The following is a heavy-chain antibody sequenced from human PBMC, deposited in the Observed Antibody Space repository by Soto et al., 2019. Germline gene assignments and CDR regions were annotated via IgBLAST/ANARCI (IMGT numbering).Heavy chain of an antibody. D-gene: IGHD3-22*01. Sequence: GGSLRLSCAASGFTFNNAWMSWVRQAPGKGLEWVGRIKGEADGGTTDYAAPVKGRITISRDHSKDTLYLRMNSLKAEDTAVYYCTTGLSNGYYNFDYWGQGT. J-gene: IGHJ4*02. CDR3: TTGLSNGYYNFDY. V-gene: IGHV3-15*01. CDR2: IKGEADGGTT. CDR1: GFTFNNAW.